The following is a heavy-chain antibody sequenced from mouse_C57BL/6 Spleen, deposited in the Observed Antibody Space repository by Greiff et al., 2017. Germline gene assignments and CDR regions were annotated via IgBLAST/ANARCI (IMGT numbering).Heavy chain of an antibody. Sequence: EVQRVESGPGLVKPSQSLSLTCSVTGYSITSGYYWNWIRQFPGNKLEWMGYISYDGSNNYNPSLKNRISITRDTSKNQFFLKLNSVTTEDTATYYCARDEGKNGNYGFAYCGQGTLVTVSA. D-gene: IGHD2-1*01. CDR1: GYSITSGYY. J-gene: IGHJ3*01. CDR2: ISYDGSN. V-gene: IGHV3-6*01. CDR3: ARDEGKNGNYGFAY.